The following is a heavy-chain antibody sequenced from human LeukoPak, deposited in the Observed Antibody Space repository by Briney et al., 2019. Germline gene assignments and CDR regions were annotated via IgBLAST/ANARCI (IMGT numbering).Heavy chain of an antibody. Sequence: GACLRLSCSASRFTFNSRAMSWVRQAPGKGLDWVSAISGSGGSTYYADSVTGRFTISRDNSRNTLYLQMNSLRAEDTAVYYCAKDLSYYLTEFDYWGQGTLVTDSS. CDR3: AKDLSYYLTEFDY. D-gene: IGHD1-26*01. J-gene: IGHJ4*02. CDR1: RFTFNSRA. V-gene: IGHV3-23*01. CDR2: ISGSGGST.